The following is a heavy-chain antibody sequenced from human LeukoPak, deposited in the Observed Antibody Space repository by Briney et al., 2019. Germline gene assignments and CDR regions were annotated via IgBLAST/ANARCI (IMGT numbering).Heavy chain of an antibody. D-gene: IGHD3-9*01. J-gene: IGHJ5*02. CDR1: GYTFTGYY. CDR3: ARNFDMKGFDP. CDR2: INSDSGFT. Sequence: GASVKLSCKASGYTFTGYYMNWVRQAPGQGLEWMGWINSDSGFTKYAQKFQGRVTMTRDTSITTVYMDLTRLTSDDTAVYYCARNFDMKGFDPWGQGTLVTVSS. V-gene: IGHV1-2*02.